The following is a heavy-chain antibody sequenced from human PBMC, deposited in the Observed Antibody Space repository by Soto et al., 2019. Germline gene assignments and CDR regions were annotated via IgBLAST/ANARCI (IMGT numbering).Heavy chain of an antibody. V-gene: IGHV1-2*02. CDR1: GYTFTGYY. J-gene: IGHJ6*02. CDR3: ASIRCSSTSCSTYYYGMDV. D-gene: IGHD2-2*01. CDR2: INPNSGGT. Sequence: QVPLVQSGAEVKKPGASVKVSCKASGYTFTGYYMHWVRQAPGQGLEWMGWINPNSGGTNYAQKFQGRVTMTRDTSISTAYMELSRLRSDDTAVYYCASIRCSSTSCSTYYYGMDVWGQGTTVTVSS.